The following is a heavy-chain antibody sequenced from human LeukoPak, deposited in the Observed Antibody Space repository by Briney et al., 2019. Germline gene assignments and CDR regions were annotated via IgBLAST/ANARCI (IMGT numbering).Heavy chain of an antibody. J-gene: IGHJ1*01. CDR1: GFTFSDYY. CDR2: ISADGDTI. D-gene: IGHD5-18*01. Sequence: GGSLRLSCAASGFTFSDYYMSWIRQAPGKGLEWVSYISADGDTIYYADSVKGRFTISRDNAKDSLYLQMNTLRVEDTAVYYCVRDSSYIFGFSWGQGTLVTVSS. V-gene: IGHV3-11*01. CDR3: VRDSSYIFGFS.